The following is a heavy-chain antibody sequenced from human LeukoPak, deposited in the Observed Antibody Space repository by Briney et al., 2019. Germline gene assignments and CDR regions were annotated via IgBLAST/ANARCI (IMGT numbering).Heavy chain of an antibody. Sequence: TGGSLRLSCAASGFTFSSYAMSWVRQAPGKGLEWVSAISGSGGSTYYADSVKGRSTISRDNSKNMLFLQMNSLRAEDTAVYYCAKDVSLGYSIGWHGGPDPFDMWGQGTMVTVSS. J-gene: IGHJ3*02. CDR3: AKDVSLGYSIGWHGGPDPFDM. D-gene: IGHD6-19*01. CDR1: GFTFSSYA. CDR2: ISGSGGST. V-gene: IGHV3-23*01.